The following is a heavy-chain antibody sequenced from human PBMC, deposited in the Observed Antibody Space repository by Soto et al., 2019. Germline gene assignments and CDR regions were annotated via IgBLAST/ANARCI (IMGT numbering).Heavy chain of an antibody. CDR1: GGTFSSYA. D-gene: IGHD5-12*01. V-gene: IGHV1-69*12. J-gene: IGHJ4*02. CDR3: ARDGRSETWLQFDRPHYFDY. CDR2: IIPIFGTA. Sequence: QVQLVQSGAEVKKPGSSVKVSCKASGGTFSSYAISWVRQAPGQGLEWMGGIIPIFGTANYAQKFQGRVTITADESTSTAYMELSSLRSEDTAVYYCARDGRSETWLQFDRPHYFDYWGQGTLVTVSS.